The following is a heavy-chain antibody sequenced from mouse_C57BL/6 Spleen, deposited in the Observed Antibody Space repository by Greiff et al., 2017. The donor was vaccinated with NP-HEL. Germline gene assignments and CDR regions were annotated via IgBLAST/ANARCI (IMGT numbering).Heavy chain of an antibody. CDR3: ESNYVAY. V-gene: IGHV1-81*01. Sequence: QVQLKESGAELARPGASVKLSCKASGYTFTSYGISWVKQRTGQGLEWIGEIYPRSGNTYYNEKFKGKATLTADKSSSTAYMELRSLTSEDSAVYFCESNYVAYWGQGTLVTVSA. D-gene: IGHD2-1*01. J-gene: IGHJ3*01. CDR2: IYPRSGNT. CDR1: GYTFTSYG.